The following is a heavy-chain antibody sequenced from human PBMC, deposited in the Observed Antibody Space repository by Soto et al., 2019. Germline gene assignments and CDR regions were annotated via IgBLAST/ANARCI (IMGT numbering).Heavy chain of an antibody. J-gene: IGHJ4*02. CDR1: GFTFSSYG. CDR2: ISYDGSNK. CDR3: AKDTVVAATGPNYFDY. V-gene: IGHV3-30*18. Sequence: QVQLVESGGGVVQPGRSLRLSCAASGFTFSSYGMHWVRQAPGKGLEWVAVISYDGSNKYYADSVKGRFTISRDNSKNTRYLQMNSLRAEDTAVYYCAKDTVVAATGPNYFDYWGQGTLVTVSS. D-gene: IGHD2-15*01.